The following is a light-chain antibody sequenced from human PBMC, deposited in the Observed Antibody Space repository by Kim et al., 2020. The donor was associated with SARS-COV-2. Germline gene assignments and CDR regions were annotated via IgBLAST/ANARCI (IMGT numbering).Light chain of an antibody. CDR1: SSDVGTYNY. Sequence: GQSITISCTGTSSDVGTYNYVSWYQQHPGKAPKLMIYDVTDRPSGFSNRFSGSKSGNTASLTISGLQAEDEADYYCSSYTRSSTWVFGGGTKLTVL. CDR3: SSYTRSSTWV. J-gene: IGLJ3*02. V-gene: IGLV2-14*03. CDR2: DVT.